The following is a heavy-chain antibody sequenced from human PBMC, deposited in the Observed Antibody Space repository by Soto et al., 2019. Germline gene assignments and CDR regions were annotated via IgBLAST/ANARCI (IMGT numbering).Heavy chain of an antibody. D-gene: IGHD1-26*01. V-gene: IGHV1-18*01. Sequence: SGEVSFRASCYTFTSYGISWVRQAPGQGLEWMGWISAYNGNTNYAQKLQGRVTMTTDTSTSTAYMELRSLRSDDTAVYYCARDGGVGATQEGYFDYWGQGTLVTVSS. CDR2: ISAYNGNT. CDR1: CYTFTSYG. CDR3: ARDGGVGATQEGYFDY. J-gene: IGHJ4*02.